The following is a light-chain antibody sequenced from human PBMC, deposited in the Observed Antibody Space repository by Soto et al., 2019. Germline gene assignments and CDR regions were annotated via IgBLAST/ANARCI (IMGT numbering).Light chain of an antibody. Sequence: DIPMTQSPSTLSASVGDRVTITCRADQSISSHLAWYQQRPGQAPKLLIYKASTVETGVPSRFSGSGSGTEFTLTVSSLQPDDFATYYCQQYHESPWTFGQGTKVEIK. J-gene: IGKJ1*01. V-gene: IGKV1-5*03. CDR1: QSISSH. CDR2: KAS. CDR3: QQYHESPWT.